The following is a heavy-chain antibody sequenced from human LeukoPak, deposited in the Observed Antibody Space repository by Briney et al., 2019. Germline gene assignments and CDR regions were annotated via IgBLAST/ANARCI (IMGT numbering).Heavy chain of an antibody. Sequence: GGSPRLSCAASGFTFSTYAMSWVRQAPGKGLEWVSVISGSGGSTYYADSVKGRFTISRDNSKNTMYLQMNSLRDEDTAAYYCAKRGYDSSGYYGYFDYWGQGILVTVSS. J-gene: IGHJ4*02. CDR1: GFTFSTYA. CDR3: AKRGYDSSGYYGYFDY. CDR2: ISGSGGST. V-gene: IGHV3-23*01. D-gene: IGHD3-22*01.